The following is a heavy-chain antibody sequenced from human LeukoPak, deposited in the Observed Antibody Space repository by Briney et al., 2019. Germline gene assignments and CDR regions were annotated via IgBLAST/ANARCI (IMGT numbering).Heavy chain of an antibody. J-gene: IGHJ4*02. V-gene: IGHV3-23*01. CDR2: ISGSGGST. CDR3: ARDGHGVPLDY. D-gene: IGHD4-17*01. CDR1: GFTFSSYA. Sequence: QSGGSLRLSCAASGFTFSSYAMSWVRQAPGKGLEWVSAISGSGGSTYYADSVKGRFTISRDNSKNTLYLQMNSLRAEDTALYYCARDGHGVPLDYWGQGTLVTVSP.